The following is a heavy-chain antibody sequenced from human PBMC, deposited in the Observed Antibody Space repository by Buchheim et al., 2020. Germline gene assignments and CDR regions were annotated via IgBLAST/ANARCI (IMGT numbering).Heavy chain of an antibody. Sequence: QVQLQESGPGLVKPSETLSLTCTVSGGSISSSYYYWGWIRQPPGKGLEWIGSIHYSGNTYYNPSLKSRVTISVDNSKNQFSLNLNSVTAADTAVYYCASLWGEYYLDYWGQGSL. D-gene: IGHD3-16*01. V-gene: IGHV4-39*07. J-gene: IGHJ4*02. CDR1: GGSISSSYYY. CDR2: IHYSGNT. CDR3: ASLWGEYYLDY.